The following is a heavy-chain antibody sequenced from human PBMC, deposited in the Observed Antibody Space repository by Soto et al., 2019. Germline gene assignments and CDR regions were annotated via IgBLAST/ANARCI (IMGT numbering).Heavy chain of an antibody. J-gene: IGHJ4*02. CDR3: ARSYSSSWYWVFDY. CDR1: GGSISSYY. V-gene: IGHV4-39*01. CDR2: IFYSGSP. D-gene: IGHD6-13*01. Sequence: SETLSLTCTVSGGSISSYYWGWIRQPPGKGLEWIGSIFYSGSPYYNPSLKSRVTISVDTSKNQFSLKLSSVTAADTAVYYCARSYSSSWYWVFDYWGQGTLVTSPQ.